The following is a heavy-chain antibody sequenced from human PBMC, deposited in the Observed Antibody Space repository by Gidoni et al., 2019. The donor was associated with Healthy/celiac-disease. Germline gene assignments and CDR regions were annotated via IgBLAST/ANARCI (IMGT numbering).Heavy chain of an antibody. V-gene: IGHV4-59*01. CDR3: ARGVDTFDI. J-gene: IGHJ3*02. Sequence: QVQLQESGPGLVQPSETLSLTCSVSGGPFSGYYWSWIRQPPGKGLEWIGYIYSSGSTNYNPSIRSRVTIFVDMAKNQFSLKLRSVTAADTTVYYCARGVDTFDIWGQGTMVTVSS. CDR2: IYSSGST. CDR1: GGPFSGYY.